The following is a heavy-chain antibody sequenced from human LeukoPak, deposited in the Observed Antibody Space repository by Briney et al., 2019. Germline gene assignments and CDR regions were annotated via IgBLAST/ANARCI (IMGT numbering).Heavy chain of an antibody. D-gene: IGHD6-13*01. CDR2: ISYDGSNK. V-gene: IGHV3-30*03. CDR3: AREGFSSTNFDY. Sequence: GGSLRLSCAASGFTFSSYGMHWVRQAPGKGLEWVAVISYDGSNKYYADSVKGRFTISRDNSKNTLYLQMNSLRAEDTAVYYCAREGFSSTNFDYWGQGTLVTVSS. J-gene: IGHJ4*02. CDR1: GFTFSSYG.